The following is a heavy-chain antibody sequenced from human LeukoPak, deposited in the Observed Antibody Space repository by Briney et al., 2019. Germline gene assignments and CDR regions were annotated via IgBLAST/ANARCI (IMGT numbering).Heavy chain of an antibody. V-gene: IGHV1-69*06. CDR2: IIPIFGTA. D-gene: IGHD5-12*01. CDR1: GYTFNGYY. CDR3: ARGSGYESYYYYMDV. J-gene: IGHJ6*03. Sequence: GASVKVSCKASGYTFNGYYMHWVRQAPGQGLEWMGGIIPIFGTANYAQKFQGRVTITADKSTSTAYMELSSLRSEDTAVYYCARGSGYESYYYYMDVWGKGTTVTVSS.